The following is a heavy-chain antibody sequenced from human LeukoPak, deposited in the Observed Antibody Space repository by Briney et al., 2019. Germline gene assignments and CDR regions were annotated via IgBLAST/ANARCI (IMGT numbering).Heavy chain of an antibody. J-gene: IGHJ6*02. CDR3: ARGRYYYDSSVYSRYYYDGMDV. CDR2: IFSDGSST. D-gene: IGHD3-22*01. Sequence: GGSLRLSCAASGFTFSTYWMHWVRQAPGKGLVWMSRIFSDGSSTSYADSVKGRFTISRDNAKNILYLQMNSLRAEDTAMYYCARGRYYYDSSVYSRYYYDGMDVWGQGTTVTVSS. V-gene: IGHV3-74*01. CDR1: GFTFSTYW.